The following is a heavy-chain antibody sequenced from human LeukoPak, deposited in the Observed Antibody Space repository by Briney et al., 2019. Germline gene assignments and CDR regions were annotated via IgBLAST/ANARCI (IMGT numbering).Heavy chain of an antibody. Sequence: ASVKVSCKASGGTFSSYAISWVRQAPGQGLEWMGRIIPILGIANYAQKFQGRVTITADKSTSTAYMELSSLRSEDTAVYYCARGRITMVRGVQYYFDYWGQGTLVTVSS. D-gene: IGHD3-10*01. CDR1: GGTFSSYA. V-gene: IGHV1-69*04. CDR3: ARGRITMVRGVQYYFDY. J-gene: IGHJ4*02. CDR2: IIPILGIA.